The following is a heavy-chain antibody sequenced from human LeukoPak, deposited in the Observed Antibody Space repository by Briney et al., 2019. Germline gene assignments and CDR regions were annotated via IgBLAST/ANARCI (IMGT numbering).Heavy chain of an antibody. V-gene: IGHV1-2*02. J-gene: IGHJ2*01. CDR2: INPNSGGT. CDR3: ARGPYVPFPNWYFDL. CDR1: GGSFSDYS. Sequence: ASVKVSCKASGGSFSDYSISWVRQAPGQGLEWMGWINPNSGGTHYAPKFQGRVTMTRDTSISTAYMELSRLRSDDTAVYYCARGPYVPFPNWYFDLWGRGTLVTVSS. D-gene: IGHD3-10*02.